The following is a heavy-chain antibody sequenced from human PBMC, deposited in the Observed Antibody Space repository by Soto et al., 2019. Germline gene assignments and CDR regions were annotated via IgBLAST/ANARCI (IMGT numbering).Heavy chain of an antibody. Sequence: SVKVSCKASGGTFNNYPITWVRQAPGEGLEWMGGSVPIFGTANYAQKFQGRVTISVDESTSTAYMELSSLRSEDTAVYYCARGRGYSGDDHYYYFDMDVWGQGTTVTVSS. CDR2: SVPIFGTA. CDR3: ARGRGYSGDDHYYYFDMDV. CDR1: GGTFNNYP. J-gene: IGHJ6*02. D-gene: IGHD5-12*01. V-gene: IGHV1-69*13.